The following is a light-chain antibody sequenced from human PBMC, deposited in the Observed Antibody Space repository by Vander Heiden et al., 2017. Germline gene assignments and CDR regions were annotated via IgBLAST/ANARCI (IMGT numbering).Light chain of an antibody. CDR2: GAS. J-gene: IGKJ1*01. CDR1: QTASSNY. CDR3: QQYDTSPT. V-gene: IGKV3-20*01. Sequence: EIVLTQSPGPLSLSPGERATLPCRASQTASSNYLACYQQKPGQAPRLLIYGASARATGIPDRFSGSGSGTDFTLTIRRLEPEDFAVYYCQQYDTSPTFGPGTKVEIK.